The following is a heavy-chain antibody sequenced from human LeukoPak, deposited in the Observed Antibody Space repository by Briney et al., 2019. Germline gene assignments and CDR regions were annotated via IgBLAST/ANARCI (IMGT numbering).Heavy chain of an antibody. CDR2: ISSNSSYI. Sequence: GGSLRLSCAASGFTFSSYSMNWVRQAPGKGLEWVSSISSNSSYIYYADSVKGRCTISIYNAKNSMYLQMNSLRAEDTAVYYCAREMYYYDRSGYQYTDAFDIWGQGTMVTVSS. CDR3: AREMYYYDRSGYQYTDAFDI. CDR1: GFTFSSYS. J-gene: IGHJ3*02. V-gene: IGHV3-21*01. D-gene: IGHD3-22*01.